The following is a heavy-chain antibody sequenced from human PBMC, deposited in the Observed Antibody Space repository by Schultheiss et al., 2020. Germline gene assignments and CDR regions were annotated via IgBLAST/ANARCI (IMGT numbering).Heavy chain of an antibody. Sequence: ASVKVSCKVSGYTLTELSMHWVRQAPGKGLEWMGGFDPEDGETIYAQKFQGRVTMTEDTSTDTAYMELSSLRSEDTAVYYCARYGIYFNDSSRQYYYYGMDVWGQGTTVTVYS. D-gene: IGHD3-22*01. CDR1: GYTLTELS. V-gene: IGHV1-24*01. CDR3: ARYGIYFNDSSRQYYYYGMDV. CDR2: FDPEDGET. J-gene: IGHJ6*02.